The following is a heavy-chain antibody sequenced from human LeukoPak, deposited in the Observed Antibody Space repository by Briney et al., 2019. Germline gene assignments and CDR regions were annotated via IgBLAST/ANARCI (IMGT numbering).Heavy chain of an antibody. D-gene: IGHD1-26*01. J-gene: IGHJ5*02. CDR3: AIELVGATANWFDP. Sequence: SETLSLPCTVSGDSISSYYWTWIRQPPGKGLEWIGYIYYNGSINYSPSLKSRVTISVDRSKNQFSLDLTSVTAADTAVYFCAIELVGATANWFDPWGQGTLVTVSS. CDR1: GDSISSYY. CDR2: IYYNGSI. V-gene: IGHV4-59*01.